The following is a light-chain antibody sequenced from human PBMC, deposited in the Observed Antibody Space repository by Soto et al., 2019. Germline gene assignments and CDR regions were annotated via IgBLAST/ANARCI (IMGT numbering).Light chain of an antibody. J-gene: IGLJ2*01. CDR2: LNSDGSH. CDR1: SGHSNYA. CDR3: QTWGSGIVV. V-gene: IGLV4-69*01. Sequence: VLTQSPSASASLGASVKLTCTLSSGHSNYAIAWHQQQSEKGPRYLMKLNSDGSHSKGDGIPDRFSGSSSGAERYLTISSLHSEDEADYYCQTWGSGIVVFGGGTKLTVL.